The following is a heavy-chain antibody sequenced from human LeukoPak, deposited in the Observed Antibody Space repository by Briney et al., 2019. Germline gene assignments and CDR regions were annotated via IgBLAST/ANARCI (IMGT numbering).Heavy chain of an antibody. J-gene: IGHJ2*01. CDR3: ARDRGDIVLMVYAPGSYFDL. V-gene: IGHV1-18*01. CDR1: GYTFTSYG. D-gene: IGHD2-8*01. CDR2: ISAYNGNT. Sequence: ASVKVSCKASGYTFTSYGISWVRQAPGQGLEWMGWISAYNGNTNYAQKLQGRVTMTTDTSTSTAYMELRSLRSDDTAVYYCARDRGDIVLMVYAPGSYFDLWGRGTLVTVSS.